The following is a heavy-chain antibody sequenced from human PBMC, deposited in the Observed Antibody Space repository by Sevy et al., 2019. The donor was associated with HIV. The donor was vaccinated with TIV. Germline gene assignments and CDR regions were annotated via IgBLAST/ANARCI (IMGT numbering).Heavy chain of an antibody. D-gene: IGHD3-10*01. Sequence: GGSLRLSCAASGFTFSTYTMNWVRQAPGKGLEWVSSISSGSNYIYYADSVKGRFTISRDNAKNSLYLQMNSLRAEDTALYYCARPYGSGSWEAFDIWGQGTMVTVSS. CDR3: ARPYGSGSWEAFDI. V-gene: IGHV3-21*01. CDR1: GFTFSTYT. J-gene: IGHJ3*02. CDR2: ISSGSNYI.